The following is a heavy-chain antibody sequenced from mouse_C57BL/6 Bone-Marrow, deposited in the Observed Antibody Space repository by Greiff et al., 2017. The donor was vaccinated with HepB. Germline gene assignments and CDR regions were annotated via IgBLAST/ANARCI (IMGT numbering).Heavy chain of an antibody. D-gene: IGHD2-5*01. Sequence: QVQLKESGPELVKPGASVKISCKASGYAFSSSWMNWVKQRPRQGLEWIGWIFPGSGSTYYNEKFKGKATLTVDKSSSTAYMLLSSLTSEDSAVYFCATYYSNYGFDYWGQGTTLTVSS. CDR2: IFPGSGST. V-gene: IGHV1-75*01. CDR3: ATYYSNYGFDY. CDR1: GYAFSSSW. J-gene: IGHJ2*01.